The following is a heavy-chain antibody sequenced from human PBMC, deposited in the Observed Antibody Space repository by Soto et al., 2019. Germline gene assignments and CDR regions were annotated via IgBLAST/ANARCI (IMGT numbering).Heavy chain of an antibody. J-gene: IGHJ4*02. CDR1: GFPFSSYW. Sequence: EVQLVESGGDLVQRGGSLRLSCAASGFPFSSYWMHWVRHTPGKGLDWVARISGDGVTTYYADSVTGGFTVSRDNAKNTLSLQISGLIDEDTAVYYCAREYYGLLTGYYTDYWGQGTLVSVSS. CDR3: AREYYGLLTGYYTDY. CDR2: ISGDGVTT. D-gene: IGHD3-9*01. V-gene: IGHV3-74*01.